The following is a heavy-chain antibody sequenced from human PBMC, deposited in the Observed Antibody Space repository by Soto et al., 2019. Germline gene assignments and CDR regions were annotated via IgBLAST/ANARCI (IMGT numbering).Heavy chain of an antibody. Sequence: GGSLRLSCAASGFTFSSYAMSWVRQAPGKGLEWVSAISGSGGSTYYADSVKGRFTISRDNSKNTLYLQMNSLRAEDTAVYYCAAFPEYSSSSGSSPRAYWGQGTLVTVS. J-gene: IGHJ4*02. V-gene: IGHV3-23*01. CDR1: GFTFSSYA. CDR2: ISGSGGST. D-gene: IGHD6-6*01. CDR3: AAFPEYSSSSGSSPRAY.